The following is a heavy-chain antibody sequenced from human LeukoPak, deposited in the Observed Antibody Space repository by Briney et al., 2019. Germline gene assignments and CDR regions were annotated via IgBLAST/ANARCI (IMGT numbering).Heavy chain of an antibody. CDR2: ISAYNGNT. D-gene: IGHD2-2*01. V-gene: IGHV1-18*01. J-gene: IGHJ4*02. CDR3: ARVGRYCSSTSCFDY. CDR1: GYTFTSYG. Sequence: ASVKVSCKASGYTFTSYGISWVRQAPGQGLEWMGWISAYNGNTNYAQKLQGRVTITTDTSTSTAYMELRSLRSDDTAVYYCARVGRYCSSTSCFDYWGQGTLVSVSS.